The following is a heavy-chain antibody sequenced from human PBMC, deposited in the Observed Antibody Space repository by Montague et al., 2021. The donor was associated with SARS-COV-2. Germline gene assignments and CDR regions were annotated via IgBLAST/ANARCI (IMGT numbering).Heavy chain of an antibody. J-gene: IGHJ4*02. CDR1: GESISGYY. CDR3: ARAQNTCFIANCVNYFDF. V-gene: IGHV4-59*01. D-gene: IGHD1-1*01. CDR2: VHYTGYT. Sequence: SETLSLTCGVSGESISGYYWSWIRQSPGKGLEWIGFVHYTGYTDYNPSLKNRVTISLDTPRNHFSLRLRSLTAADTAVYYCARAQNTCFIANCVNYFDFWGRGTLVTVSS.